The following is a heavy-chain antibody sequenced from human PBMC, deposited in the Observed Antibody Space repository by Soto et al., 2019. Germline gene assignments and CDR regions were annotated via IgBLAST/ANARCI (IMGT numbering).Heavy chain of an antibody. CDR3: ATLGYCSSTSCPPLGVGGEHYYYGMDV. J-gene: IGHJ6*02. Sequence: ASVKVSCKASGYTFTSYAMHWVRQAPGQRLEWMGWINAGNGNTKYSQKFQGRVTITRDTSASTAYMELSSLRSADTAVYYCATLGYCSSTSCPPLGVGGEHYYYGMDVWGQGTTVTFSS. CDR1: GYTFTSYA. CDR2: INAGNGNT. V-gene: IGHV1-3*01. D-gene: IGHD2-2*01.